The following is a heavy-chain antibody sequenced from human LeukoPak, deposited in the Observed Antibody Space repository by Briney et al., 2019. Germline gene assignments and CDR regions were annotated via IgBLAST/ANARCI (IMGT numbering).Heavy chain of an antibody. Sequence: PGGSLRLSCAASGFSFSSYDMSWIRQAPGKGLEWVSAISRSGDSTYYTDSVKGRYTISRDNSRNTLSLQINNLRAEDTAVYYCAKGGVDYWGQGTLVTVSS. CDR2: ISRSGDST. CDR1: GFSFSSYD. CDR3: AKGGVDY. J-gene: IGHJ4*02. D-gene: IGHD4-17*01. V-gene: IGHV3-23*01.